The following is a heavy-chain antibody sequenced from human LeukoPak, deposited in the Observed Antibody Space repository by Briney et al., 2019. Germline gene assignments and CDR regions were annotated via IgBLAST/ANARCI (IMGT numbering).Heavy chain of an antibody. V-gene: IGHV3-33*01. D-gene: IGHD6-13*01. J-gene: IGHJ4*02. CDR1: GFTFSSYG. CDR2: IWYDGSNK. Sequence: PGRSLRLSCAASGFTFSSYGMHWVRQAPGKGLEWVAVIWYDGSNKYYADSVKGRFTISRDNSKNTLYLQMNSLRAEDTAVYYCARDPSPIAAAGTSHFDYWGQGTLVTVPS. CDR3: ARDPSPIAAAGTSHFDY.